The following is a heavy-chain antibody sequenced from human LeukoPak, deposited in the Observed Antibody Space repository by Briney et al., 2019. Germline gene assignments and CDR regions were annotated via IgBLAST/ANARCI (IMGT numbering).Heavy chain of an antibody. V-gene: IGHV4-39*01. Sequence: SETLSLTCTVSGGSISSSSYYWGWIRQPPGKGLEWIVSIYYSGSTYYNPSLKSRVTISVDTSKNQFSLKLSSVTAADTAVYYCARAPSASHFDYWGQGTLVTVSS. J-gene: IGHJ4*02. CDR2: IYYSGST. CDR1: GGSISSSSYY. CDR3: ARAPSASHFDY. D-gene: IGHD2-2*01.